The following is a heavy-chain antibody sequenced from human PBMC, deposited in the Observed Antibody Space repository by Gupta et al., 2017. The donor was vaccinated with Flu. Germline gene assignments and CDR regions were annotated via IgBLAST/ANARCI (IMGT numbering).Heavy chain of an antibody. Sequence: FSGFSLTTRGMRVSWIRQPPGKALEGLARIDWEDDEFYNPSLKTRLTISKDTSRNQVVLTLTNMEPVDTATYYCARGDSPEGYFDLWGRGTLVTVSS. V-gene: IGHV2-70*04. CDR2: IDWEDDE. CDR1: GFSLTTRGMR. J-gene: IGHJ2*01. CDR3: ARGDSPEGYFDL. D-gene: IGHD2-21*02.